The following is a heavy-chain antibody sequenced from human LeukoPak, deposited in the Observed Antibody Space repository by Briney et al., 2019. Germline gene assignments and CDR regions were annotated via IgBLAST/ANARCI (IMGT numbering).Heavy chain of an antibody. CDR3: ARDIRGYDILTGYYGGYYYYGMDV. V-gene: IGHV3-53*01. CDR1: GFTVSSNY. J-gene: IGHJ6*02. Sequence: GGSLRPSCAASGFTVSSNYMSWVRQAPGKGLEWVSVIYSGGSTYYADSVKGRFTISRDNSKNTLYLQMNSLRAEDTAVYYCARDIRGYDILTGYYGGYYYYGMDVWGQGTTVTVSS. D-gene: IGHD3-9*01. CDR2: IYSGGST.